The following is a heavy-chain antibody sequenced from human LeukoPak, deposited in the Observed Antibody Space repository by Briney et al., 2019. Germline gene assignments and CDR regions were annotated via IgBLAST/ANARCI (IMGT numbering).Heavy chain of an antibody. V-gene: IGHV3-23*01. CDR1: GFTFSSYA. J-gene: IGHJ4*02. CDR2: ISGSGGST. CDR3: AKGRGYCSSTSCYASYFDY. Sequence: GGSLRLSCAASGFTFSSYAMSWVRQAPGKGLEWVSAISGSGGSTYYADSVKGRFTISRDNSKNTLYLQMNSLRAEDTAVYYCAKGRGYCSSTSCYASYFDYWGQGTLVTVSS. D-gene: IGHD2-2*01.